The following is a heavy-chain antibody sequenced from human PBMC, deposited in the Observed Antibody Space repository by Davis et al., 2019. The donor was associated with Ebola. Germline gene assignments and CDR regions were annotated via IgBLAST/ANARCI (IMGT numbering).Heavy chain of an antibody. CDR1: GGTFSSYA. J-gene: IGHJ6*02. V-gene: IGHV1-8*02. Sequence: ASVKVSCKASGGTFSSYAISWVRQAPGQGLEWMGWMNPNSGNTGYAQKFQGRVTMTRNTSISTAYMELSSLRSEDTAVYYCARGGRERFLEWLLEDYYYGMDVWGQGTTVTVAS. CDR2: MNPNSGNT. D-gene: IGHD3-3*01. CDR3: ARGGRERFLEWLLEDYYYGMDV.